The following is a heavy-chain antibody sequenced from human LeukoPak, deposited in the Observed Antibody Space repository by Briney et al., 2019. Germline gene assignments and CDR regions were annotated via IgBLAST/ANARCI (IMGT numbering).Heavy chain of an antibody. J-gene: IGHJ3*02. CDR1: GGSISSGDYY. CDR2: IYYSGST. CDR3: ARESNCGGDCYSDAFDI. V-gene: IGHV4-30-4*08. Sequence: SQTLSLTCTVSGGSISSGDYYWSWIRHPPGKGLEWFGYIYYSGSTYYNPSLKSRVTISVDTSKNQFSLKLSSVTAADTAVYYCARESNCGGDCYSDAFDIWGQGTMVTVSS. D-gene: IGHD2-21*01.